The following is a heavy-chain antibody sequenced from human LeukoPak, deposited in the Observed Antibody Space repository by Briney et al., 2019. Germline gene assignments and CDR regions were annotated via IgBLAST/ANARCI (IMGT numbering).Heavy chain of an antibody. Sequence: GGSLRLSCAASGFTFSSYAMSWVRQAPGKGLEWVSYISSSGSTIYYADSVKGRFTISRDNAKNSLYLQMNSLRAEDTAVYYCARDLRRGSSSWYASGGDYWGQGTLVTVSS. V-gene: IGHV3-48*04. CDR3: ARDLRRGSSSWYASGGDY. D-gene: IGHD6-13*01. J-gene: IGHJ4*02. CDR1: GFTFSSYA. CDR2: ISSSGSTI.